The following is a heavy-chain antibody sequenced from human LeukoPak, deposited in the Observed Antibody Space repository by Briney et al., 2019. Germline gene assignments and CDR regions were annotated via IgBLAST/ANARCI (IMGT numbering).Heavy chain of an antibody. CDR2: INPNSGDT. CDR1: GYTFSDYY. J-gene: IGHJ5*02. D-gene: IGHD6-19*01. Sequence: QVQLVQSVAEVKKPGASVKVSCKASGYTFSDYYMQWVRQAPGQGLEWMGWINPNSGDTRYAQKFQGRVTMTRDTSISTAYMELSSLRSDDPAVYYCARVPFGSSGWHDHWGQGTLVTVSS. CDR3: ARVPFGSSGWHDH. V-gene: IGHV1-2*02.